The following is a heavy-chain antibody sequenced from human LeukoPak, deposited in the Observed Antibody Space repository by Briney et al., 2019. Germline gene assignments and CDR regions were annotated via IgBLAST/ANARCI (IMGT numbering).Heavy chain of an antibody. J-gene: IGHJ4*02. Sequence: RTSETLSLTCAVYGGSFSGYYWGWIRQPPGKGLEWIGEINHSGSTNYNPSLKSRVTISVDTSKNQFSLKLSSVTAADTAVYYCARMTTYYYDSSGYLAYWGQGTLVTVSS. V-gene: IGHV4-34*01. CDR2: INHSGST. D-gene: IGHD3-22*01. CDR3: ARMTTYYYDSSGYLAY. CDR1: GGSFSGYY.